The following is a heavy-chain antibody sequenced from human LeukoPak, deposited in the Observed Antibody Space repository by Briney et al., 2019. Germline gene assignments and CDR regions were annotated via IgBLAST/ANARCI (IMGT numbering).Heavy chain of an antibody. J-gene: IGHJ5*02. CDR2: ISSSSSYT. V-gene: IGHV3-11*06. CDR3: ATYYDFWSGTPRSFDP. D-gene: IGHD3-3*01. Sequence: PGGSLRLSCAASGFTFSDYYKSWIRQAPGKGLEWVSYISSSSSYTNYADSVKGRFTISRDNAKNSLYLQMNSLRAEDTAVYYCATYYDFWSGTPRSFDPWGQGTLVTVSS. CDR1: GFTFSDYY.